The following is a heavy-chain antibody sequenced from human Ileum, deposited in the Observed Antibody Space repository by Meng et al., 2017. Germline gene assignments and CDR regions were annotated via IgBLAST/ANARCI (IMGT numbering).Heavy chain of an antibody. V-gene: IGHV4-59*02. CDR2: IYYSGNT. J-gene: IGHJ4*02. D-gene: IGHD6-19*01. CDR1: GGSVSSS. Sequence: VQLQESGPGLVRPSETLSLPCTVSGGSVSSSWSWIRQPPGKGLEWIGHIYYSGNTNYNPSLKSRVTISVDTSKNQFSLKLSSVTAADTAVYFCARDRRDSSGWFYFDYWAQGTLVTVSS. CDR3: ARDRRDSSGWFYFDY.